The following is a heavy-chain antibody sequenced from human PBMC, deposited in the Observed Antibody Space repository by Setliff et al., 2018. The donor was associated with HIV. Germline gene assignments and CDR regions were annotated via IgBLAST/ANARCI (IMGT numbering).Heavy chain of an antibody. CDR3: ARVRSWNFVDGMDV. CDR2: ISSDGSRK. J-gene: IGHJ4*02. D-gene: IGHD1-7*01. V-gene: IGHV3-30*04. CDR1: GFTFNNHA. Sequence: TGGSLRLSCAASGFTFNNHAIHWVRQAPGKGLEWVAVISSDGSRKEFVDSVKGRFTISRDSSKDTVSLEMDSLRGEDTAVYYCARVRSWNFVDGMDVWGQGTLVTVSS.